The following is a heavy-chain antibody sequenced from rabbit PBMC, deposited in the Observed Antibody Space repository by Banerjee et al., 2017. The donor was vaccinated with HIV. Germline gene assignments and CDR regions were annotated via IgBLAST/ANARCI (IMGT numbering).Heavy chain of an antibody. Sequence: QSLEETGGGLVKPGASLTLTCTASGFTLSSYYMCWVRQAPGKGPEWIACIAGSSGNTVYASWAKGRFTISKTSWTTVTLQMTSLTAADTATYFCARDLAGVIGWNFNLWGQGTLVTVS. V-gene: IGHV1S40*01. CDR1: GFTLSSYY. CDR2: IAGSSGNT. J-gene: IGHJ4*01. D-gene: IGHD4-1*01. CDR3: ARDLAGVIGWNFNL.